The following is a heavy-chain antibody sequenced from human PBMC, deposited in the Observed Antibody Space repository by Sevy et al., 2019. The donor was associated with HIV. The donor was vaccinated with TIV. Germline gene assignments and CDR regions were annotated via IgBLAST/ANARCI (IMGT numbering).Heavy chain of an antibody. CDR1: GFTFSSYS. Sequence: GGSLRLSCAASGFTFSSYSVNWVRQAPGKGLEWVSSISSSSSYIYYADSVKGRFTISRDNAKNSLYLQMNSLRAEDTAVYYCAREATAGFDYWGQGTLVTVSS. CDR2: ISSSSSYI. V-gene: IGHV3-21*01. J-gene: IGHJ4*02. D-gene: IGHD6-13*01. CDR3: AREATAGFDY.